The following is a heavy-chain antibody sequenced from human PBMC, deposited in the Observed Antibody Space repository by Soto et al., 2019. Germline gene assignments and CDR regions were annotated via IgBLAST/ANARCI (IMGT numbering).Heavy chain of an antibody. CDR3: ARSMGVVVAAGDYYYYGMDV. CDR1: GGTFSSYA. V-gene: IGHV1-69*12. CDR2: IIPIFGTA. D-gene: IGHD2-15*01. J-gene: IGHJ6*02. Sequence: QVQLVQSGAEVKKPGSSVKVSCKASGGTFSSYAISWVRQAPGQGLEWMGGIIPIFGTANYAQKFQGRVTMTADESRSTAYMGLSSLRSEDTAVYYCARSMGVVVAAGDYYYYGMDVWGQGTTVTVSS.